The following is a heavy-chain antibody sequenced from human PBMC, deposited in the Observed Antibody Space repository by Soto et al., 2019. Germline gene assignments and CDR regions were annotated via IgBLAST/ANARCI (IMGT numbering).Heavy chain of an antibody. CDR1: GYTFTSYG. J-gene: IGHJ5*02. Sequence: GASVKVSCKASGYTFTSYGISWVRQAPGQGLEWMGWISAYNGNTNYAQKFQGRVTITADESTSTAYMELSSLRSEDTAVYYCAREDQPAGIAVMSWFDPWGQGTLVTVSS. CDR3: AREDQPAGIAVMSWFDP. CDR2: ISAYNGNT. D-gene: IGHD6-19*01. V-gene: IGHV1-18*01.